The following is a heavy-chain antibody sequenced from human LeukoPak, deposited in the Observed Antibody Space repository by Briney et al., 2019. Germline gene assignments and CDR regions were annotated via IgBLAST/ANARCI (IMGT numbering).Heavy chain of an antibody. CDR2: IYYSGST. Sequence: SETLSLTCTVSGGSISSGGYYWSWIRQHPGKGLEWIGYIYYSGSTYYNPSLKSRVTISVDTSKNQFSLKLSSVTAADTAVYYCARDPYGGGASWFDPWGQGTLVTVSS. D-gene: IGHD1-26*01. CDR1: GGSISSGGYY. CDR3: ARDPYGGGASWFDP. J-gene: IGHJ5*02. V-gene: IGHV4-31*03.